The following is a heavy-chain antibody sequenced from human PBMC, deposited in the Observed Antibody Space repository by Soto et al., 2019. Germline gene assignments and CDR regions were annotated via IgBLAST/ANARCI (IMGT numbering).Heavy chain of an antibody. CDR2: INSDGSRT. D-gene: IGHD6-6*01. J-gene: IGHJ6*02. CDR1: GFTFTDYW. Sequence: GGALRLSCAASGFTFTDYWTHWVRQAPGKGLVWVSRINSDGSRTSYADSVTGRFTISRDNAKNTLYLQMNSLRAEDTAVYYCARDYGQLVPGARYYGMDVWGQGTTVTVSS. CDR3: ARDYGQLVPGARYYGMDV. V-gene: IGHV3-74*01.